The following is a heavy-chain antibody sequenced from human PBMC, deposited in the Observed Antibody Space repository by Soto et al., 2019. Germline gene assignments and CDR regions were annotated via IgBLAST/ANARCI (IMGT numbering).Heavy chain of an antibody. J-gene: IGHJ4*02. V-gene: IGHV3-7*01. Sequence: PGGSLRLSCAASGFTFSSYWMSWVRQAPGKGLEWVANIKQDGSEKYYVDSVKGRFTISRDNAKNSLYLQMNSLRAEDTAVYYCARDFADYDYIWGSSYWGQGTLVTVSS. D-gene: IGHD3-16*01. CDR2: IKQDGSEK. CDR3: ARDFADYDYIWGSSY. CDR1: GFTFSSYW.